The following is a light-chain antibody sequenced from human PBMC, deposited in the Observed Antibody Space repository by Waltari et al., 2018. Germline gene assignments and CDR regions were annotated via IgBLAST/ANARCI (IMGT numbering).Light chain of an antibody. CDR1: QSVSSY. Sequence: ELVLTQSPATLSLSPGERATLSCRARQSVSSYLAWSQQKPGQAPRLLIYDASNRATGIPARFSGSGSGTDFTLTISSLEPEDFAVYYCQQRSNWPTTFGQGTKLEIK. V-gene: IGKV3-11*01. CDR3: QQRSNWPTT. J-gene: IGKJ2*01. CDR2: DAS.